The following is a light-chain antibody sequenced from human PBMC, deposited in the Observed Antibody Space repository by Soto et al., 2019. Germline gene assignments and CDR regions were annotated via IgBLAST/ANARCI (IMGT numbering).Light chain of an antibody. J-gene: IGKJ1*01. CDR2: GAS. CDR3: QHYGNSLRT. CDR1: QSVTSNY. V-gene: IGKV3-20*01. Sequence: EIVLTQSPGTLSLSPGERATLSCRASQSVTSNYLAWYQQKPGQAPRLLIYGASSRATGIPDRFSGSGSGTDFTLTINRLEPEDFAVYYCQHYGNSLRTFGQGTKVEIK.